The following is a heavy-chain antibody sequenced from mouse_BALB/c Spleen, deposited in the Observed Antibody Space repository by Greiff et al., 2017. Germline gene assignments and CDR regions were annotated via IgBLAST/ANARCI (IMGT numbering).Heavy chain of an antibody. Sequence: VKLLESGPGLVKPSQSLYITCTVSGFSLTSYGVTWVRQTPGKGLEWLGVIWSGGSTDYNAAFISRLSISKDNSKSQVFFKMNSLQANDTAIYYCARGMITTTMDDWGQGTSVTVSS. CDR3: ARGMITTTMDD. J-gene: IGHJ4*01. V-gene: IGHV2-2*02. D-gene: IGHD2-4*01. CDR2: IWSGGST. CDR1: GFSLTSYG.